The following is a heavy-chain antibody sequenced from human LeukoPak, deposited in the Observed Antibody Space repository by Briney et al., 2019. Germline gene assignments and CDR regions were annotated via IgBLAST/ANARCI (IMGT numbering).Heavy chain of an antibody. V-gene: IGHV4-59*01. CDR3: ASHSNYYDSTSGGEGWYCEL. CDR1: GGSISSYY. J-gene: IGHJ2*01. D-gene: IGHD3-22*01. CDR2: IYYSGST. Sequence: SETLSLTCTVSGGSISSYYWSWMPQPPGEGVGGVGHIYYSGSTNYKPSLKSRVTILVDTSKHQFSLKLSAVTAPDTAVYYCASHSNYYDSTSGGEGWYCELWGGGTVVTVFS.